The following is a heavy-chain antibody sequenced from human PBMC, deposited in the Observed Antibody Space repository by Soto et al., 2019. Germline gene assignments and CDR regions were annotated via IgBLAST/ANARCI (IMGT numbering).Heavy chain of an antibody. CDR2: IIPIFGTA. D-gene: IGHD3-22*01. CDR3: ARHSRNYYDSSGYSNFDY. Sequence: QVQLVQSGAEVKKPGSSVKVSCKASGGTFSSYAISWVRQAPGQGLEWMGGIIPIFGTANYAQKFQGRVTITADESTSTAYMELSSLRSEDTSVYYCARHSRNYYDSSGYSNFDYWGQGTLVTVSS. CDR1: GGTFSSYA. V-gene: IGHV1-69*01. J-gene: IGHJ4*02.